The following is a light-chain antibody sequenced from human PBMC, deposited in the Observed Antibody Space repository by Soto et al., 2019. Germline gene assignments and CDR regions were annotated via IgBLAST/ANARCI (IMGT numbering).Light chain of an antibody. V-gene: IGKV1-33*01. CDR3: QQYDNLPLT. J-gene: IGKJ4*01. CDR2: DAS. Sequence: DIQMTQSPSSLSASVGDRVTITCQASQDISNYLNWYQKKPGKAPKLLIYDASNLETGVTSRFSGSVSGTDFTFTISSLQPEDIATYYCQQYDNLPLTFGGGTKVEIK. CDR1: QDISNY.